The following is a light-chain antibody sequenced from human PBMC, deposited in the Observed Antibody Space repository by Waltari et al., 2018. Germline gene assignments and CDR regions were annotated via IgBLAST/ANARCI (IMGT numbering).Light chain of an antibody. Sequence: LQKSHSPCSLPASVGVRRTITRRAAENINSYLNWYQQKPGKAPRLLIYAATSVTSGIPSRFSGSGSGTDFTLTISRLQPEDFATYYCQQSYNSYTFGQGTRLEIK. CDR1: ENINSY. CDR3: QQSYNSYT. V-gene: IGKV1-39*01. CDR2: AAT. J-gene: IGKJ2*01.